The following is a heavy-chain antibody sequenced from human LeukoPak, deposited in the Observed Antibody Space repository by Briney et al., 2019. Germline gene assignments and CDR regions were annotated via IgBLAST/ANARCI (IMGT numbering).Heavy chain of an antibody. CDR1: GFTFSSYG. V-gene: IGHV3-48*04. D-gene: IGHD3-22*01. CDR3: ARRVIVVGLDY. CDR2: ISRSGSTI. Sequence: PGRSLRLSCAASGFTFSSYGMHWVRQAPGKGLEWVSYISRSGSTIYYADSVKGRFTISRDSAKNSLYLQMNSLRAEDTAVYYCARRVIVVGLDYWGQGTLVTVSS. J-gene: IGHJ4*02.